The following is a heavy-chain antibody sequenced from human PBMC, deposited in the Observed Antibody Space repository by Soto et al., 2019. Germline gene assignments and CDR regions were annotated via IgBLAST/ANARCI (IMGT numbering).Heavy chain of an antibody. J-gene: IGHJ3*02. CDR2: ISAYNGNT. CDR1: GYTFTSYG. CDR3: ASFRYYYDSSGLDAFDI. Sequence: GASVKVSCKASGYTFTSYGISWVRQAPGQGLEWMGWISAYNGNTNYALKLQGRVTMTTDTSTSTAYMELRSLRSDDTAVYYCASFRYYYDSSGLDAFDIWGQGTMVTVSS. V-gene: IGHV1-18*01. D-gene: IGHD3-22*01.